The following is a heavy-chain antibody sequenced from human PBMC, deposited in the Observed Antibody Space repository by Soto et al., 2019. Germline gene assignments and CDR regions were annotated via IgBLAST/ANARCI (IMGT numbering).Heavy chain of an antibody. Sequence: EVQLVESGGGLVQPGGSLRLSCAASGFTFSSYWMSWVRQAPGKGLEWVANIKQDGSEKYYVDYVKGRFTISRDNAKNALYLQMNSLRAEDAAAYYCARDNASDSGYPHYYYYYMDVWGKGTTVTVSS. V-gene: IGHV3-7*01. CDR2: IKQDGSEK. CDR3: ARDNASDSGYPHYYYYYMDV. CDR1: GFTFSSYW. J-gene: IGHJ6*03. D-gene: IGHD5-12*01.